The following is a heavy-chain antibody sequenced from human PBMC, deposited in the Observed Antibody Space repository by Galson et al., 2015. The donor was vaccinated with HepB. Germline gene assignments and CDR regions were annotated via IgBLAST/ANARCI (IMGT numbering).Heavy chain of an antibody. J-gene: IGHJ6*02. V-gene: IGHV3-30-3*01. Sequence: SLRLSCAASGFTFSSYAMHWVRQAPGKGLEWVAVISYDGSNKYYADSVKGRFTISRDNSKNTLYLQMSSLRAEDTAVYYCARDREQQLAKKYYYYGMDVWGQGTTVTVSS. CDR3: ARDREQQLAKKYYYYGMDV. CDR2: ISYDGSNK. D-gene: IGHD6-13*01. CDR1: GFTFSSYA.